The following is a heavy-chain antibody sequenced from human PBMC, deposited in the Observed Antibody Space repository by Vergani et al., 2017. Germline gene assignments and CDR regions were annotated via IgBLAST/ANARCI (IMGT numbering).Heavy chain of an antibody. Sequence: VQLVESGGGLVKPGGSLRLSCAASGFTFSDFSMSWVRQAPGKGLEWVAFIGSSGPYINYADSVKGRFIISRDNTNNSLFLQLRSLRAEDTAVYYCANDRGYSRSYPGRYFDYWGQGTLVSVSS. J-gene: IGHJ4*02. V-gene: IGHV3-21*04. CDR2: IGSSGPYI. CDR3: ANDRGYSRSYPGRYFDY. D-gene: IGHD1-26*01. CDR1: GFTFSDFS.